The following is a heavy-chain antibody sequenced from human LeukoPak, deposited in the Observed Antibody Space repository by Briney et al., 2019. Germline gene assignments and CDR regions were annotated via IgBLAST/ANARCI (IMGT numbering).Heavy chain of an antibody. CDR3: ARDYFNKSGPTTPKGYYFDY. J-gene: IGHJ4*02. CDR1: GGSICGSGYY. D-gene: IGHD3-22*01. V-gene: IGHV4-30-2*01. CDR2: IYHSGTT. Sequence: PSETLSLTCTVSGGSICGSGYYWSWIRQPPGKGLEWIGYIYHSGTTFYNPSLKSRVTISVDRSKNQFSLNLSSVTAADTAVYYCARDYFNKSGPTTPKGYYFDYWGQGTLVTVSS.